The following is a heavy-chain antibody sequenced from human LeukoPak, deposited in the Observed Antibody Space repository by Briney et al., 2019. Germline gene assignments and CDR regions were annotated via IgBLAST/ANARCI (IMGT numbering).Heavy chain of an antibody. CDR2: IYHGGSA. V-gene: IGHV4-30-2*01. CDR1: GDSITSGGYS. Sequence: SQTLSLTCAVSGDSITSGGYSWTWIRQRPGEGLEWIGYIYHGGSAYFNPSLKGRVNISVDRSKNQFSLILNSVTAADTAVYYCARYFSAGRFKWFDPCGQGTLVTVSS. CDR3: ARYFSAGRFKWFDP. D-gene: IGHD2-15*01. J-gene: IGHJ5*02.